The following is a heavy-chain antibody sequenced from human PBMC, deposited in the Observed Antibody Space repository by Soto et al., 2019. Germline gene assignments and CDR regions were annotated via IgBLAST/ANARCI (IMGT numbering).Heavy chain of an antibody. D-gene: IGHD3-22*01. Sequence: GASVKVSCKASGGTFSSYAISWVRQAPGQGLEWMGGIIPIFGTANYAQKFQGRVTITADESTSTAYMELSSLRSEDTAVYYCARYGSEYYDSSRPYAFDIWGQGTMVTVSS. CDR3: ARYGSEYYDSSRPYAFDI. V-gene: IGHV1-69*13. CDR1: GGTFSSYA. CDR2: IIPIFGTA. J-gene: IGHJ3*02.